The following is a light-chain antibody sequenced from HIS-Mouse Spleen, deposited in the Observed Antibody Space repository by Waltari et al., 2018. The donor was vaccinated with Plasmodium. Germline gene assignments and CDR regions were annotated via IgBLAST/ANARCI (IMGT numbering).Light chain of an antibody. V-gene: IGKV3-15*01. J-gene: IGKJ3*01. CDR1: QSVSSN. CDR2: GAS. CDR3: QQYNNWSFT. Sequence: EIVMTQSPATLSVSPGERATLSCRASQSVSSNLAWYQHKPGQAPRLLIYGASTRATGIPARFSGSGSWTEFTLTISSLQSEDFAVYYCQQYNNWSFTFGPGTKVDIK.